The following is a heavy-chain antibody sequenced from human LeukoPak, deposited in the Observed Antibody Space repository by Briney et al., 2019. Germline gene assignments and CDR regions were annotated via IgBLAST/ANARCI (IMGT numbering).Heavy chain of an antibody. V-gene: IGHV3-23*01. CDR2: STGSGGST. Sequence: GGSLRLSCAASGFTFSSYAMSWVRQAPGKGLEWVSGSTGSGGSTYYADSVEGRFTISRDNSKNTLYLQMNSLSAEDTAVYYCASSVAAGHYYYYGMDVWGKGTTVTVSS. CDR3: ASSVAAGHYYYYGMDV. D-gene: IGHD6-13*01. CDR1: GFTFSSYA. J-gene: IGHJ6*04.